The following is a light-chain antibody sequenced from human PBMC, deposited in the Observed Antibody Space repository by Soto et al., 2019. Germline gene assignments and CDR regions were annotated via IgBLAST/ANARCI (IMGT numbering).Light chain of an antibody. Sequence: EIVLTQSPDTLSLSPGERATLSCRASQIITSGYLAWYQQTRGQAPRLLIYGASIRATGVPGRFSGSGSGTDFTLSISGLEPEDFALYYCQQYGSSPRTFGPGTKVEI. CDR2: GAS. V-gene: IGKV3-20*01. CDR3: QQYGSSPRT. J-gene: IGKJ2*01. CDR1: QIITSGY.